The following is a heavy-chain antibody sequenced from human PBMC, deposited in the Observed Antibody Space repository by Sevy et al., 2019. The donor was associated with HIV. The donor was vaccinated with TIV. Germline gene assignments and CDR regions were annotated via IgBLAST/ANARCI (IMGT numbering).Heavy chain of an antibody. Sequence: SLSLTCTVSGGSVSSSSYYWGWIRQPPGKGLDWIGSIYYSGSTYYNPSVKSRVTISVDTSKNQFSLKVRSVTAADTAVSYCAREGPRIAQFDYWGQGALVTVSS. V-gene: IGHV4-39*02. CDR2: IYYSGST. CDR3: AREGPRIAQFDY. D-gene: IGHD6-13*01. J-gene: IGHJ4*02. CDR1: GGSVSSSSYY.